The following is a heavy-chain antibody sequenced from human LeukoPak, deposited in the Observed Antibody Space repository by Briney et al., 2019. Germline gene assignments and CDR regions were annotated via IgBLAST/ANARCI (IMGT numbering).Heavy chain of an antibody. CDR1: GFTFSNAW. D-gene: IGHD1-1*01. J-gene: IGHJ4*02. V-gene: IGHV3-15*01. Sequence: GGSLRLSCAASGFTFSNAWMSWVRQAPGKGLEWVGRIKSKTDGGTTDYAAPVKGRFTISRDDSKNTLYLQMNSLKTEDTAVYYCTTGLTSDTNDLDYWGQGTLVTVSS. CDR2: IKSKTDGGTT. CDR3: TTGLTSDTNDLDY.